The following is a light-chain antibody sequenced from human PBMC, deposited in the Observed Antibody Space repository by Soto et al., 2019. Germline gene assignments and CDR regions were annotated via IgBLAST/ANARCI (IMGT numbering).Light chain of an antibody. V-gene: IGKV1-33*01. J-gene: IGKJ4*01. CDR2: DAS. CDR3: QQYDNLT. Sequence: DIQMPQSPSSLSASVGARVTITCQASQDISNYLNWYQQKPGKAPKLLIYDASNLETGVPSRFSGSGSGTDFTFTMSCLQPADIATYYCQQYDNLTFGGGTKVEIK. CDR1: QDISNY.